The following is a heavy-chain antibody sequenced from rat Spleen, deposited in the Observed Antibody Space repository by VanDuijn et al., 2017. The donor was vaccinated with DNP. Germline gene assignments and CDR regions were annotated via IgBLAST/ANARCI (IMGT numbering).Heavy chain of an antibody. CDR2: ISYDGSGT. CDR1: GFTFRDYA. CDR3: ARVYYGPSDY. D-gene: IGHD1-6*01. J-gene: IGHJ2*01. V-gene: IGHV5-17*01. Sequence: EVQLAESGGGVVQPGRSLKLSCAASGFTFRDYAMAWVRQAPKEGLQWVATISYDGSGTYYGDSVKGRSIISRDNAESILYLQMDSLRSEDTATYSCARVYYGPSDYWGQGVMVTVSS.